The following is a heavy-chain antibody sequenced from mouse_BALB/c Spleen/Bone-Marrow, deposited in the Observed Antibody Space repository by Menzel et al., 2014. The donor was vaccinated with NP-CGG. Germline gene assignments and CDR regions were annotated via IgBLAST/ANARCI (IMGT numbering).Heavy chain of an antibody. J-gene: IGHJ2*01. CDR2: ITSGGSYT. V-gene: IGHV5-6-4*01. CDR3: TRDNGPFDY. Sequence: EVQLVESGGGIVKPGGSLTLSCAASGFTFSSYTMSWVRQTPEKRLEWVATITSGGSYTYYPDSVKGRFTISRDNAKNTLYLQMSSLKAEDTAMYYCTRDNGPFDYWGQGTTLTVSS. CDR1: GFTFSSYT. D-gene: IGHD1-2*01.